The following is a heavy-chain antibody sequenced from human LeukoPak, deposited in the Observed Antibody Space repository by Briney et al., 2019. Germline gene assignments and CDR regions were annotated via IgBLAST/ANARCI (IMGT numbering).Heavy chain of an antibody. D-gene: IGHD3-10*01. J-gene: IGHJ5*02. CDR2: INTNTGNP. V-gene: IGHV7-4-1*02. CDR1: GYTFTSYA. CDR3: ARGHLLLWFGESNSNWFDP. Sequence: GASVKVSCKASGYTFTSYAMNWVRQAPGQGLEWMGWINTNTGNPTYAQGFTGRFVFSLDTSVSTAYLQISSLKAEDTAVYYCARGHLLLWFGESNSNWFDPWGQGTLVTVSS.